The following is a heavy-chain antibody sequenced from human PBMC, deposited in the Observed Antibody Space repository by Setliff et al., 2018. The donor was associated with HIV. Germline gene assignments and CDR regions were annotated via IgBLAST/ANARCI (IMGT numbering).Heavy chain of an antibody. V-gene: IGHV3-33*01. J-gene: IGHJ6*03. D-gene: IGHD3-10*01. CDR3: ARDREESLWFGDLHYMDV. CDR1: GFTFSRYG. Sequence: QPVGSLRLSCAASGFTFSRYGMHWVRQAPGKGLEWVALISSDGSNKHYADSVKGRFTISRDNFKNTLYVEMNSLRVEDMAAYYCARDREESLWFGDLHYMDVWGKGTTVTVSS. CDR2: ISSDGSNK.